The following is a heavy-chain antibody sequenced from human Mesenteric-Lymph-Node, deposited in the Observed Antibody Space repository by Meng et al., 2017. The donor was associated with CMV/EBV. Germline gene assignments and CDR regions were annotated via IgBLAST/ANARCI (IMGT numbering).Heavy chain of an antibody. D-gene: IGHD3-3*01. CDR2: IYHSGST. Sequence: SETLSLTCTVSGVSISSYYWSWIRQPPGKGLEWIGSIYHSGSTYYNPSLKSRVTISVDTSKNQFSLKLSSVTAADTAVYYCARMRFLEWSHYFDYWGQGTLVTVSS. CDR1: GVSISSYY. CDR3: ARMRFLEWSHYFDY. V-gene: IGHV4-38-2*02. J-gene: IGHJ4*02.